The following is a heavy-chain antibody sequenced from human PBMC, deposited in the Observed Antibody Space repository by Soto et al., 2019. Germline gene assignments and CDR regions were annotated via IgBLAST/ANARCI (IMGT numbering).Heavy chain of an antibody. CDR1: GYTFTNYG. CDR2: ISGYNGNT. J-gene: IGHJ6*02. V-gene: IGHV1-18*01. Sequence: QVQVVQSGDEVKKPGASVKVSCKASGYTFTNYGFSWVRQAPGQGLEWMGWISGYNGNTKYAEKFQGRVTMTTDTATSTAHMELRSLRSDDTAVYYCAREGQAPYYYYCMDVWGQGTAVTVSS. CDR3: AREGQAPYYYYCMDV.